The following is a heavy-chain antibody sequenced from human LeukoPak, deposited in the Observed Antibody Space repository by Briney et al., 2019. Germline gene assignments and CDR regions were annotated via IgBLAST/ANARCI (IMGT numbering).Heavy chain of an antibody. CDR2: FDPKDGES. CDR3: ATADKWEPLDY. D-gene: IGHD1-26*01. CDR1: GASLSETS. V-gene: IGHV1-24*01. J-gene: IGHJ4*02. Sequence: SVKVSCKVSGASLSETSIHWVRQAPGQWLEWMGGFDPKDGESIFAQRFQGRFSMTEDTSTDTAYMELRSLRPEDTAVYYCATADKWEPLDYWGQGTLVTVSS.